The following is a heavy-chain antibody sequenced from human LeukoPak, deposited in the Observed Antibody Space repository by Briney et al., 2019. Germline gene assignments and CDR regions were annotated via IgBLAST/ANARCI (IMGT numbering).Heavy chain of an antibody. V-gene: IGHV4-31*03. Sequence: PSETLSLTCTVSGGSISSGGYYWSWIRQHPGKGLEWIGYIYYSGSTYYNPSLKSRVTISVDTSKNQFSLELSSVTAADTAVYYCARLTGTTSCWFDPWGQGTLVTVSS. D-gene: IGHD1-7*01. CDR2: IYYSGST. J-gene: IGHJ5*02. CDR3: ARLTGTTSCWFDP. CDR1: GGSISSGGYY.